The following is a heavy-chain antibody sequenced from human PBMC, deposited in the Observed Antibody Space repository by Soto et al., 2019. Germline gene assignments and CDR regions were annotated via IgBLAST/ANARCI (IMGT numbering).Heavy chain of an antibody. V-gene: IGHV3-48*02. CDR1: GFTFSSYS. CDR2: INSGSSTI. J-gene: IGHJ4*02. Sequence: GGSLRLSCAASGFTFSSYSMNWVRQAPGKGLEWVSYINSGSSTIYYADSVKGRFTISRDNAKNSLYLQMNSLRDEDTAVYYCARDVWPITVAGGYWGQGTLVTVSS. D-gene: IGHD6-19*01. CDR3: ARDVWPITVAGGY.